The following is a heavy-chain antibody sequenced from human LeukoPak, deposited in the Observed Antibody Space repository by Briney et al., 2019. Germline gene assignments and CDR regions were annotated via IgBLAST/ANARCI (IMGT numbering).Heavy chain of an antibody. Sequence: GGSLRLSRAPSGFILSNAWMSWVRQAPGKGPEWVGRIKSKTDGGTPAYAAPVKGRFTISRDDSKNTLYLQMNSLKTEDTAVYYCTTVGRGIAAAGSDYWGQGTLVTVSS. CDR2: IKSKTDGGTP. CDR3: TTVGRGIAAAGSDY. CDR1: GFILSNAW. D-gene: IGHD6-13*01. J-gene: IGHJ4*02. V-gene: IGHV3-15*01.